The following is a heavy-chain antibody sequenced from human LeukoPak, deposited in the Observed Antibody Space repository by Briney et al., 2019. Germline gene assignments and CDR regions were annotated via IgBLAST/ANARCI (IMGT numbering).Heavy chain of an antibody. CDR3: TTAAAAGTRWFDP. CDR1: GFTFSNAW. CDR2: IRSKTDGGTT. Sequence: PGGSPRLSCAASGFTFSNAWMSWVRQAPGKGLEWVGRIRSKTDGGTTDYAAPVKGRFTISRDDSKNTLYLQMNSLKTEDTAVYYCTTAAAAGTRWFDPWGQGTLVTVSS. V-gene: IGHV3-15*01. D-gene: IGHD6-13*01. J-gene: IGHJ5*02.